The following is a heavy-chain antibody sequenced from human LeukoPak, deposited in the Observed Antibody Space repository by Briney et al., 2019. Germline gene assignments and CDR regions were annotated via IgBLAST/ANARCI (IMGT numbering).Heavy chain of an antibody. D-gene: IGHD6-13*01. Sequence: SETLSLTCAVSNYSITSGYYWGWIRQPPGKGLEWIGSIYHSGNTYYNPSLKSRVTMSVDTSKNQFSLRLSSVTAADTAVYYCARVWLGYVAATDYWGQGTLVTVSS. CDR3: ARVWLGYVAATDY. V-gene: IGHV4-38-2*01. J-gene: IGHJ4*02. CDR2: IYHSGNT. CDR1: NYSITSGYY.